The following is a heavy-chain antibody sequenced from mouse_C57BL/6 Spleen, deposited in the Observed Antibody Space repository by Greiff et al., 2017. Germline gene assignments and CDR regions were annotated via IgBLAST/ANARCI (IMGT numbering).Heavy chain of an antibody. CDR2: IRNKANGYTT. V-gene: IGHV7-3*01. Sequence: EVQGVESGGGLVQPGGSLSLSCAASGFTFTDYYMSWVRQPPGKALEWLGFIRNKANGYTTEYSASVKGRFTISRDNSQSILYLQMNALRAEDSAIYYCARYRYSNYGYFDVWGTGTTVTVSS. D-gene: IGHD2-5*01. J-gene: IGHJ1*03. CDR1: GFTFTDYY. CDR3: ARYRYSNYGYFDV.